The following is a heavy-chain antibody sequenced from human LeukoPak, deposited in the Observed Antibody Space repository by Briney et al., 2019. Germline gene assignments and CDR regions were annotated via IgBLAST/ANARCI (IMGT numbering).Heavy chain of an antibody. CDR2: ISVSGGTT. J-gene: IGHJ1*01. D-gene: IGHD6-19*01. V-gene: IGHV3-23*01. CDR1: GFTFSTYA. CDR3: ATDPTVAGTSEYLQH. Sequence: PGGSLRLSCAASGFTFSTYAMSWVRQAPGKGLEWVSGISVSGGTTHYADSVKGRFTISRDNSKNTLYLEMNSLRAEDTAVYYCATDPTVAGTSEYLQHWGQGTLVTVSS.